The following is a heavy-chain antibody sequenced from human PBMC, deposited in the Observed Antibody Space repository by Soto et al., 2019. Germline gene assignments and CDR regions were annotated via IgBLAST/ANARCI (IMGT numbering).Heavy chain of an antibody. CDR1: GYIFTNYG. J-gene: IGHJ4*02. V-gene: IGHV1-18*01. D-gene: IGHD3-16*01. CDR2: ISGYNGNT. CDR3: SRGGGGFEDY. Sequence: QIQLVQSGPEVKKPGASVKVSCKTAGYIFTNYGVSWVRQAPGQVLEWMGWISGYNGNTNYAQNFQYRVTMTTDTSTSTVYMELRSLTTDDTAVYYCSRGGGGFEDYWGQGTLVGVSS.